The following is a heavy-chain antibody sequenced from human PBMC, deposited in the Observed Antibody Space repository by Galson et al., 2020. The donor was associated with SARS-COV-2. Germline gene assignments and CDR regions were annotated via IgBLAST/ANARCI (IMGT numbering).Heavy chain of an antibody. V-gene: IGHV3-43*01. D-gene: IGHD3-16*01. CDR3: AKGGSRVYYLYY. J-gene: IGHJ4*02. Sequence: SPKIPCAAAAFTFKDYTIHWVRQDPRKSLEWSSRNSYDGAVTYYKDSVKGRFTISRDNSNYLLYLQLNKLRSGDTALYYCAKGGSRVYYLYYWGQGTLVTVAS. CDR1: AFTFKDYT. CDR2: NSYDGAVT.